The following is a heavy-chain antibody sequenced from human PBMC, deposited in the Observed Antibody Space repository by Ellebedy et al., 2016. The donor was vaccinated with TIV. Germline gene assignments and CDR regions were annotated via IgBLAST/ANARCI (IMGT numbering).Heavy chain of an antibody. D-gene: IGHD7-27*01. Sequence: ASVKVSCKASGYTFTSYYMHWVRQAPGQGLEWMGIINPSGGSTSYAQKFQGRVTMTRDTSTSTVYMELSSLRSEDTAVYYCARDTNWGPLKGAFDIWGQGTMVTVSS. CDR3: ARDTNWGPLKGAFDI. CDR1: GYTFTSYY. V-gene: IGHV1-46*01. CDR2: INPSGGST. J-gene: IGHJ3*02.